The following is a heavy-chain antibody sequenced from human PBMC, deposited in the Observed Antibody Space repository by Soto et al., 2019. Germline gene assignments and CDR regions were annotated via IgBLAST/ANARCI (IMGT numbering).Heavy chain of an antibody. CDR2: IYYSGST. J-gene: IGHJ4*02. CDR1: GDCICSCSSY. CDR3: ARHSPMVRGVIEYFDY. D-gene: IGHD3-10*01. Sequence: SETLSLACTVSGDCICSCSSYWDWIRQPPGKGLEWIGSIYYSGSTYYNPSLKSRVTISVDTSKNQFSLKLSSVTAADTAVYYCARHSPMVRGVIEYFDYWGQGTLVTVS. V-gene: IGHV4-39*01.